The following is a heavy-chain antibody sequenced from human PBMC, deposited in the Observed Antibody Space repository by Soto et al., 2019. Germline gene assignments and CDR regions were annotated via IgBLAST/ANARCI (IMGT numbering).Heavy chain of an antibody. J-gene: IGHJ6*02. Sequence: SVKVSCKASGGTFSSYAISWVRQAPGQGLEWMGGIIPIFGTANYAQEFQGRVTITADKSTSTAYMELSSLRSEDTAVYYCARGLDIVVVVAATTPPDYYYGMDVWGQGTTVTVSS. CDR2: IIPIFGTA. V-gene: IGHV1-69*06. CDR3: ARGLDIVVVVAATTPPDYYYGMDV. CDR1: GGTFSSYA. D-gene: IGHD2-15*01.